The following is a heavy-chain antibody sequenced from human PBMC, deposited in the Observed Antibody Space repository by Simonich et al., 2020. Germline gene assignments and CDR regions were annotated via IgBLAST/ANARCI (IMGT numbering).Heavy chain of an antibody. Sequence: QVQLVQSGAEVKKPGASVKVSCKASGYTITGYYMHWVRQAPGQGLGWMGWSNPNSGGTNYAQKLQGRVTMTRDTSISTAYMELSRLRSDDTAVYYCARVRFEAFDIWGQGTMVTVSS. CDR1: GYTITGYY. CDR2: SNPNSGGT. CDR3: ARVRFEAFDI. J-gene: IGHJ3*02. V-gene: IGHV1-2*02.